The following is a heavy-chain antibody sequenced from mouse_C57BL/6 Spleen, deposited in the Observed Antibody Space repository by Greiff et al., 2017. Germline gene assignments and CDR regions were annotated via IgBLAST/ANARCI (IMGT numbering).Heavy chain of an antibody. Sequence: EVQGVESGGGLVKPGGSLKLSCAASGFTFSSYAMSWVRQTPEKRLEWVATISDGGSYTYYPDNVKGRFTISRDNAKNNLYLQMSHLKSEDTAMYYCARGGIPTVVARGYYFDYWGQGTTLTVSS. CDR3: ARGGIPTVVARGYYFDY. CDR1: GFTFSSYA. CDR2: ISDGGSYT. D-gene: IGHD1-1*01. J-gene: IGHJ2*01. V-gene: IGHV5-4*01.